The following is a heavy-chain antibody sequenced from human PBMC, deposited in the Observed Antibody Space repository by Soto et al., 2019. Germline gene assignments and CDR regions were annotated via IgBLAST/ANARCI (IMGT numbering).Heavy chain of an antibody. J-gene: IGHJ4*02. CDR1: GFGFPSSA. Sequence: SVKVSCQASGFGFPSSAVQWVRQARGQRLEWIGWIVVGSGNTNSAQKFQERVTFTRDMSTSTVYMELSSLIFEDTAVYYCAADDMTTFIWGQGTLVTVSS. CDR3: AADDMTTFI. V-gene: IGHV1-58*01. CDR2: IVVGSGNT. D-gene: IGHD1-1*01.